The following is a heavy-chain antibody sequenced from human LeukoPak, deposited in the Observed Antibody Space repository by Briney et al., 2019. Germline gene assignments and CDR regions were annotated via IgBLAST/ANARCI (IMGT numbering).Heavy chain of an antibody. Sequence: GGSLRLSCAASGFTFSVAWMTWVXXAPGKXLEWVGRIKSKTDGGTAXYAATVKGRFTISRDDSKNTLYLQMNSLKSEDTGVYYCMRGYSGYDLGWGQGILVTVSS. CDR2: IKSKTDGGTA. J-gene: IGHJ4*02. D-gene: IGHD5-12*01. V-gene: IGHV3-15*01. CDR1: GFTFSVAW. CDR3: MRGYSGYDLG.